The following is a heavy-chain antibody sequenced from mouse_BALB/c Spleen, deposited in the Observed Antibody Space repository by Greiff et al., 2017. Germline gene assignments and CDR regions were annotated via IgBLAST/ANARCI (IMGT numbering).Heavy chain of an antibody. D-gene: IGHD2-3*01. Sequence: VQLQQSGPSLVKPSQTLSLTCSVTGDSITSGYWNWIRKFPGNKLEYMGYISYSGSTYYNPSLKSRISITRDTSKNQYYLQLNSVTTEDTATYYCARSFDGYYGAWFAYWGQGTLVTVSA. CDR1: GDSITSGY. V-gene: IGHV3-8*02. CDR2: ISYSGST. CDR3: ARSFDGYYGAWFAY. J-gene: IGHJ3*01.